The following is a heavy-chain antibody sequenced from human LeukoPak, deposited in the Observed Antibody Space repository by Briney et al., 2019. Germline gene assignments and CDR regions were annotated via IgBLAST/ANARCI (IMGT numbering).Heavy chain of an antibody. Sequence: SETLSLTCTVSGGSISTYYWSWIRQPPGKGLEWIGYIYYTGTTDSNPSLKSRVTISLDTSKNQFSLNLSSVTAADTAVYYCARRWVYDKRAFDAWGQGTMVTVSS. CDR2: IYYTGTT. CDR3: ARRWVYDKRAFDA. V-gene: IGHV4-59*08. J-gene: IGHJ3*01. D-gene: IGHD3-16*01. CDR1: GGSISTYY.